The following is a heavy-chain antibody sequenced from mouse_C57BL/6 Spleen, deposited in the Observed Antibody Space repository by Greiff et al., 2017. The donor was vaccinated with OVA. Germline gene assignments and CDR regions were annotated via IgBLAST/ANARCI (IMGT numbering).Heavy chain of an antibody. CDR2: IWSDGST. V-gene: IGHV2-6-1*01. D-gene: IGHD2-5*01. CDR3: ARHEDSNYVNAMDY. Sequence: VKLMESGPGLVAPSQSLSITCTVSGFSLTSYGVHWVRQPPGKGLEWLVVIWSDGSTTYNSALKSRLSISKDNSKSQVFLKMNSLQTDDTAMYYCARHEDSNYVNAMDYWGQGTSVTVSS. J-gene: IGHJ4*01. CDR1: GFSLTSYG.